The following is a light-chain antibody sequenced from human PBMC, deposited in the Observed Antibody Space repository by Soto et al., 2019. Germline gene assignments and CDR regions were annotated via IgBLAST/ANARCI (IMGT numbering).Light chain of an antibody. CDR3: LQDYNYPLT. J-gene: IGKJ4*01. CDR2: AAS. Sequence: ASVXDRVTITCRASQVIRNDLGWYQQKPGKAPKLLIYAASSLQSGVPSRFSGSGSGTDFTLTISSLQPEDFATYYCLQDYNYPLTFGGGTKVDIK. CDR1: QVIRND. V-gene: IGKV1-6*01.